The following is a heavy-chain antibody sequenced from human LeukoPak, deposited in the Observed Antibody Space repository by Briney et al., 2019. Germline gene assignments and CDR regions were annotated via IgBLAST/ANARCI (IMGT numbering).Heavy chain of an antibody. J-gene: IGHJ4*02. D-gene: IGHD6-13*01. V-gene: IGHV3-30*03. Sequence: GGSLRLSCAASGFTFSSYGIHGVRQAPAKGREGVAVVSSDGSIKYYADSGKGRFTISRDTSKNTVYLQMNSLGTEDTAFYYCARGYSSSWLGYFDYWGQGTLVTVSS. CDR2: VSSDGSIK. CDR3: ARGYSSSWLGYFDY. CDR1: GFTFSSYG.